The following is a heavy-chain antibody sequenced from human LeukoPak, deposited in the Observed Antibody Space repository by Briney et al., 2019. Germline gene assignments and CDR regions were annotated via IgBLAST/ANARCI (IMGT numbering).Heavy chain of an antibody. CDR1: GYSISSGYY. D-gene: IGHD5-24*01. CDR2: IYHRGST. V-gene: IGHV4-38-2*02. Sequence: SETLSLTCTVSGYSISSGYYWGWIRQPPGKGLEWIGSIYHRGSTYYNPSLKSRVTISVDTSKNQFSLKLSSVTAADTAVYYCARELVSEMDYWGQGTLVTVSS. J-gene: IGHJ4*02. CDR3: ARELVSEMDY.